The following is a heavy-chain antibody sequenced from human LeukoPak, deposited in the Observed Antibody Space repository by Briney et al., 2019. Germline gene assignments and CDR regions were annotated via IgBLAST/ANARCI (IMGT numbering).Heavy chain of an antibody. D-gene: IGHD2-2*01. CDR2: IYHSGST. CDR1: GGSISSGGYY. CDR3: ARDVGNAYCSSTSCPIFDY. Sequence: PSETLSLTCTVSGGSISSGGYYWSWIRQPPGKGLEWIGYIYHSGSTYYNPSLKSRVTISVDRSKNQFSLKLSSVTAADTAVYYCARDVGNAYCSSTSCPIFDYWGQGTLVTVSS. J-gene: IGHJ4*02. V-gene: IGHV4-30-2*01.